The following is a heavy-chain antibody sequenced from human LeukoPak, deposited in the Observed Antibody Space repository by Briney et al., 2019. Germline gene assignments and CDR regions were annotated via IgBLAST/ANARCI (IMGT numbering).Heavy chain of an antibody. J-gene: IGHJ4*02. CDR1: GFSFDTYW. D-gene: IGHD1-1*01. V-gene: IGHV3-7*01. Sequence: GGSLRLSCTASGFSFDTYWMSWVRQAPGKGLEWVANIKFDGSQTSYVDSVKGRFTISRDNAKNSLYLQMNSLRAEDTAVYYCARDRGTGLFDYWGQGTLVTVSS. CDR3: ARDRGTGLFDY. CDR2: IKFDGSQT.